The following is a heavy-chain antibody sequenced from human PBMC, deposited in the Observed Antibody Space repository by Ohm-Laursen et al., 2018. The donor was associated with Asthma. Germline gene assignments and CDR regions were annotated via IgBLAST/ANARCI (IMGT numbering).Heavy chain of an antibody. Sequence: SLRLSCAASGFTFSYYNMNWVRQAPGKGLEWVSFISSDISTIYYADSVKGRFTISRDNAKNSLYLQMNSLRDEDTAVYYCARVKLYSSGWYDYWGQGTLVTVSS. CDR2: ISSDISTI. V-gene: IGHV3-48*02. CDR3: ARVKLYSSGWYDY. J-gene: IGHJ4*02. D-gene: IGHD6-19*01. CDR1: GFTFSYYN.